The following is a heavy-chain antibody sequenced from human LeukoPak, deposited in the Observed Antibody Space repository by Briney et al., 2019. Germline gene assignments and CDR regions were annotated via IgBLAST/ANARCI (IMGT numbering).Heavy chain of an antibody. CDR1: GGTFSSYA. CDR3: ATRSSQYYDSSGYSDH. D-gene: IGHD3-22*01. CDR2: IIPIFGTA. Sequence: ASVKVSCKASGGTFSSYAISWVRQAPGQGPEWMGGIIPIFGTANYAQKFQGRVTITTDESTSTAYMELSSLRSEDTAVYYCATRSSQYYDSSGYSDHWGQGTLVTAS. J-gene: IGHJ5*02. V-gene: IGHV1-69*05.